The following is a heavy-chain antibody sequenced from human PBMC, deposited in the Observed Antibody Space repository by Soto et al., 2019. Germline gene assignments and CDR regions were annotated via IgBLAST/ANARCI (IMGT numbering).Heavy chain of an antibody. CDR3: AKLTYSDLWSGSHDS. D-gene: IGHD3-3*01. J-gene: IGHJ4*02. V-gene: IGHV3-23*01. CDR2: ISASGDNT. Sequence: GGSMRLSCASSGFTFSSRAMSWVSKAPGKGLDWVSIISASGDNTYYADSVKGRFTISRDNSKNTLYLQVNSLRAEDTAVYYYAKLTYSDLWSGSHDSWGQGTLVTVSS. CDR1: GFTFSSRA.